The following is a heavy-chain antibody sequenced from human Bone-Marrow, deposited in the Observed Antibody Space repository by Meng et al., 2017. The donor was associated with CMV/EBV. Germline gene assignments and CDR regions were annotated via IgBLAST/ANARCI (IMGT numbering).Heavy chain of an antibody. Sequence: ASVKVSCKASGYTFTGYYMHWVRQAPGQGLEWMGWINPNSGGTNYAQKFQGRVTMTRDTSISTAYMELSRLRSDDTAVYYCARALSQLRFLEWLSPYYFDYWGQGTLVTFYS. V-gene: IGHV1-2*02. CDR1: GYTFTGYY. CDR2: INPNSGGT. CDR3: ARALSQLRFLEWLSPYYFDY. D-gene: IGHD3-3*01. J-gene: IGHJ4*02.